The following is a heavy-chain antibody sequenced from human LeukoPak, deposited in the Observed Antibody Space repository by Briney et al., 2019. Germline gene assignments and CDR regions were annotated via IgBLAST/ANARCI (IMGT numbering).Heavy chain of an antibody. V-gene: IGHV4-59*01. CDR3: ARDHGIAAASIFDY. Sequence: PSETLSLTCTVSGGSISSYYWSWIRQPPGKGLEWIGYIYYSGSTNYNPSLKSRVTISVDTSKNQFSLKLSSVTAADTAVYYCARDHGIAAASIFDYWGQGTLVTVSS. CDR1: GGSISSYY. J-gene: IGHJ4*02. CDR2: IYYSGST. D-gene: IGHD6-13*01.